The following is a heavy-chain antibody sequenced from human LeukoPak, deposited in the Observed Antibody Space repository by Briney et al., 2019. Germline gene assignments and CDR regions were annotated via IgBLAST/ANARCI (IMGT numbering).Heavy chain of an antibody. CDR3: ARDEDWSGYYGAFDI. Sequence: TGGSLRLSCAASGFTFSIYAMSWVRQTPGKGLEWVSTLSGTGDSTSYADSVKGRFTISRDNAKNTLYLQMNSLRAEDTAVYYCARDEDWSGYYGAFDIWGQGTMVTVSS. CDR2: LSGTGDST. D-gene: IGHD3-3*01. J-gene: IGHJ3*02. CDR1: GFTFSIYA. V-gene: IGHV3-23*01.